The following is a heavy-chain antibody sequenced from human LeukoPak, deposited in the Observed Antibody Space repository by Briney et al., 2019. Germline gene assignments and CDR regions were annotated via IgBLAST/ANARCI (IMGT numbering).Heavy chain of an antibody. D-gene: IGHD3-9*01. Sequence: SETLSLTCTVSGGSISSSSYYWGWIRQPPGKGLEWIGSIYYSGSTYYNPSLKSRVTISVDTSKNQFSLQLNSVTPEDTAVYYCARGKYYDILTGLYYFDYWGQGTLVTVSS. CDR1: GGSISSSSYY. CDR3: ARGKYYDILTGLYYFDY. J-gene: IGHJ4*02. CDR2: IYYSGST. V-gene: IGHV4-39*07.